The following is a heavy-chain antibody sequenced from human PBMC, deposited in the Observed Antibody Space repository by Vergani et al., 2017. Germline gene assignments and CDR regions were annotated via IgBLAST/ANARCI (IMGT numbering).Heavy chain of an antibody. D-gene: IGHD2-15*01. V-gene: IGHV3-21*01. CDR2: ISSSSSYI. J-gene: IGHJ4*02. CDR3: ARDLEMVADIDY. CDR1: GFTFSSYS. Sequence: VQLVESGGGLVKPGGSLRLSCAASGFTFSSYSMNWVRQAPGKGLEWVSSISSSSSYIYYADSVKGRFTHSRDNTKNSLYLQMNSLRAEDTAVYYCARDLEMVADIDYWGQGTLVTVSS.